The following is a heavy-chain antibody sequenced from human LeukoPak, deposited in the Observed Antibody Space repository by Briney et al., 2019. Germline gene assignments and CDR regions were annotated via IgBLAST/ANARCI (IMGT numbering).Heavy chain of an antibody. CDR1: GFPFSVRG. CDR3: ARDGSTWSMDV. Sequence: GGSLRVSCAASGFPFSVRGMTWVGQAPGKGLEWVSTIPSSGNDIYYADSVKSRFTSSRDSAKNSVYLQMNSLTADDTAVYYCARDGSTWSMDVWGEKTTVTVSS. J-gene: IGHJ6*04. CDR2: IPSSGNDI. D-gene: IGHD2/OR15-2a*01. V-gene: IGHV3-21*01.